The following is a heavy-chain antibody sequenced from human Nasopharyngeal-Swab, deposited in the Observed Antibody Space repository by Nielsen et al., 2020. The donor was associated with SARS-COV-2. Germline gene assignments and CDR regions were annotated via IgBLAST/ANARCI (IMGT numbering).Heavy chain of an antibody. V-gene: IGHV4-59*08. D-gene: IGHD5-24*01. CDR2: IYHTGST. J-gene: IGHJ4*02. CDR1: GASVTSYY. CDR3: ARRTDGYRPFDF. Sequence: SETLSLTCTVSGASVTSYYWSWLRQPQGKGLEYIAYIYHTGSTTYNPSLRSRVSISIDTSKNQFSLQLNSLTAADTAVYYCARRTDGYRPFDFWGQGIHVTVSS.